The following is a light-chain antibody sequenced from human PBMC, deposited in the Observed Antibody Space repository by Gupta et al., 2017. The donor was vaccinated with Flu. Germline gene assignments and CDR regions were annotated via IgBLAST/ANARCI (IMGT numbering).Light chain of an antibody. V-gene: IGKV3-11*01. J-gene: IGKJ1*01. Sequence: PATLSLSPGDRATLSCRASQSVSSYLAWYQQKPGQAPRLLIYDASNRATGIPARFRGSGSGTDFTLTISSLEPEDFGVYYCQQRSNWPRTFGQGTKVEIK. CDR3: QQRSNWPRT. CDR2: DAS. CDR1: QSVSSY.